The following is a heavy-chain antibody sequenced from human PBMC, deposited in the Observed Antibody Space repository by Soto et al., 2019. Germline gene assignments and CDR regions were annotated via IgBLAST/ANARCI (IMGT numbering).Heavy chain of an antibody. J-gene: IGHJ4*02. CDR1: GFTFSSYG. D-gene: IGHD7-27*01. CDR3: AKDQNWGKPFDY. V-gene: IGHV3-23*01. CDR2: ISGSGGST. Sequence: GGSLRLSCAASGFTFSSYGMSWVRQAPGKGLEWVSSISGSGGSTYYADSVKGRFTISRDNSKNTLYLQMNSLRAEDTAVFYCAKDQNWGKPFDYWGQGTLVTVSS.